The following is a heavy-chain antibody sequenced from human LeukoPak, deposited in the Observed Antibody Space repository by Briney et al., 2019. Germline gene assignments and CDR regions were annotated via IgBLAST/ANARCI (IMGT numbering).Heavy chain of an antibody. Sequence: PSQTLSLTCTVSGGSISSGSYYWSWIRQPAGKGLEWIGRIYTSGSTNYNPSLKSRVTISVDTSKNQFSLKLSSVTAADTAVYYCARGRYYDSSGYHPFFDCWGQGTLVTVSS. CDR1: GGSISSGSYY. J-gene: IGHJ4*02. CDR3: ARGRYYDSSGYHPFFDC. V-gene: IGHV4-61*02. D-gene: IGHD3-22*01. CDR2: IYTSGST.